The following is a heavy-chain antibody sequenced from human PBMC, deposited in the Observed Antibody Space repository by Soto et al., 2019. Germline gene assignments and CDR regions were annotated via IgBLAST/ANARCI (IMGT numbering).Heavy chain of an antibody. CDR3: ARVSYYYDSSGYYRPGYYYDGMDV. CDR1: GGTFSSYA. Sequence: QVQLVQSGAEVKKPGSSVKVSCKASGGTFSSYAISWVRQAPGQGLEWMGGIIPIFGTANYAQKFQGRVTITADESTSTAYMELSSQRSEDTAVYYCARVSYYYDSSGYYRPGYYYDGMDVWGQGTTVTVSS. V-gene: IGHV1-69*01. D-gene: IGHD3-22*01. J-gene: IGHJ6*02. CDR2: IIPIFGTA.